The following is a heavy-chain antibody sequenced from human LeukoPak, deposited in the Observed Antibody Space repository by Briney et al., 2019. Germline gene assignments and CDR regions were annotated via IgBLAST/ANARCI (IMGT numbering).Heavy chain of an antibody. Sequence: GGSLRLSCAASGFTFSSYWMTWVRQAPGKGLEWVANIKQDGSEQYYVDSVKGRFTISRDNAENSLYLQMNTLRAEDTALYYCAKDYYASSSGYFDYWGQGTLVTVSS. V-gene: IGHV3-7*03. CDR1: GFTFSSYW. J-gene: IGHJ4*02. CDR2: IKQDGSEQ. CDR3: AKDYYASSSGYFDY. D-gene: IGHD3-10*01.